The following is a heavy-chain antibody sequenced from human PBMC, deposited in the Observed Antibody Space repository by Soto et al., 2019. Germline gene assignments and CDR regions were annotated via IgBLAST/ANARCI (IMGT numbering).Heavy chain of an antibody. V-gene: IGHV4-31*11. CDR1: GGSISSGGHY. D-gene: IGHD6-19*01. CDR3: ARGLSVNTFDS. Sequence: QVQLQESGPGLVKPSQSLSLTCDVSGGSISSGGHYWTWIRQHPGQGLEWVGYIFYSGTAYYSPSLKSRVIISRDTSKNQLSLKVTSVTAADTAVYYCARGLSVNTFDSWGQGALVTV. J-gene: IGHJ4*02. CDR2: IFYSGTA.